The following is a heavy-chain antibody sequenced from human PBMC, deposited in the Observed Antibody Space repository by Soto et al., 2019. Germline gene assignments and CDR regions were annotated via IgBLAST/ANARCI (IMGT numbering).Heavy chain of an antibody. CDR3: TRSYLTYDFDY. CDR2: ISSNGGRNGGRA. V-gene: IGHV3-23*01. J-gene: IGHJ4*02. D-gene: IGHD3-10*01. Sequence: EVQLLESGGGLVQPGGSLRLSCAASGFTFSDFAMTWVRQTPEKGLEWVSTISSNGGRNGGRAFYADSVKGRFAISRDDSKNALFLQMNSLRAEDTALYYCTRSYLTYDFDYWGPGTLVPVSS. CDR1: GFTFSDFA.